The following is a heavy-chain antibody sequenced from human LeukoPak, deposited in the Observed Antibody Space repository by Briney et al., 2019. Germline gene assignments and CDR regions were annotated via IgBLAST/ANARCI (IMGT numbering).Heavy chain of an antibody. J-gene: IGHJ4*02. CDR1: GFTFEDYA. CDR3: AKDIFRTMIVATDY. Sequence: PGGSLRLSCAASGFTFEDYAMHWVRQAPGKGLEWVSGISWNSGSIGYADSVKGRFTISRDNAKNSLYLQMNSLRAEDTALYYCAKDIFRTMIVATDYWGQGTLVTVSS. D-gene: IGHD3-22*01. V-gene: IGHV3-9*01. CDR2: ISWNSGSI.